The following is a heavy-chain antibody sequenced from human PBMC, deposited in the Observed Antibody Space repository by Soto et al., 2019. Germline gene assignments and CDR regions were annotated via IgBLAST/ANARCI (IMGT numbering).Heavy chain of an antibody. CDR3: AKDWPVARFHINDY. Sequence: VQLQESGPGLVKPSETLSLTCTVSGDSVSGGTYYWSWIRQPPGQGLEWIGYIYYSGSTDYNPSLKRRVAISVATSKNQFSLRLSSVTAADTAVYYWAKDWPVARFHINDYWGQGMLVTVSS. V-gene: IGHV4-61*01. CDR1: GDSVSGGTYY. D-gene: IGHD6-19*01. J-gene: IGHJ4*02. CDR2: IYYSGST.